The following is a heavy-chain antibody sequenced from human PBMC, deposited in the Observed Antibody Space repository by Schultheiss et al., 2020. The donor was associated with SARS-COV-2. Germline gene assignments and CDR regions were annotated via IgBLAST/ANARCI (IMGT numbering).Heavy chain of an antibody. V-gene: IGHV2-5*02. D-gene: IGHD3-22*01. CDR1: GFSLSTSGVG. CDR2: IYWDDDK. J-gene: IGHJ4*02. Sequence: SGPTLVKPTQTLTLTCTFSGFSLSTSGVGVGWIRQPPGKALEWLALIYWDDDKRYSPSLKSRLTITKDTSKNQVVLTMTNMDPVDTATYYCARPLIPYYYDSSGYPRHYYFDYWGQGGLVTVSS. CDR3: ARPLIPYYYDSSGYPRHYYFDY.